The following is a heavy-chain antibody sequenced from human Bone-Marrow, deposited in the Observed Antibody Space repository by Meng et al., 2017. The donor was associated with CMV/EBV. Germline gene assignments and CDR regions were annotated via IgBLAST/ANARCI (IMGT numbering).Heavy chain of an antibody. D-gene: IGHD3-16*01. Sequence: SETLSLTCAISGDSVSSINTAWNWIRQSPSRGLEWLGRTYYRSKWYNNYAVSVKSRITISPDTSTNQFSLHLNFVTPEDTAVYYCGREGGDAFNTWGQGTMVTVSS. CDR3: GREGGDAFNT. V-gene: IGHV6-1*01. CDR2: TYYRSKWYN. J-gene: IGHJ3*02. CDR1: GDSVSSINTA.